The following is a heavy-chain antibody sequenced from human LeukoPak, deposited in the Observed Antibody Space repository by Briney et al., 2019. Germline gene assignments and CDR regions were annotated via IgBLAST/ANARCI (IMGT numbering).Heavy chain of an antibody. CDR1: GVSFSGYY. CDR3: ARGRGYCSSTSCSPLFY. V-gene: IGHV4-34*01. J-gene: IGHJ4*02. CDR2: INHSGST. D-gene: IGHD2-2*01. Sequence: PSETLSLTCAVYGVSFSGYYWSWIRQPPGKGLEWIGEINHSGSTNYNPSLKSRVTISVDTSKNQFSLKLSSVTAADTAMYYCARGRGYCSSTSCSPLFYWGQGTLVTVSS.